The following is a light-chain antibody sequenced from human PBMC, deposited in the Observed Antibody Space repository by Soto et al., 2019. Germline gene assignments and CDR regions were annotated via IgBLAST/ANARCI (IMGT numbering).Light chain of an antibody. CDR3: SSYAGSNNMI. J-gene: IGLJ2*01. Sequence: QSVLSQPPSASGSPGQSVTISCTGTSTDVGGSNYLSWYQQHPGKAPKLVIYEVNKRPSGVPDRFSGSKSGNTASLTVSGLQAEDEADYYCSSYAGSNNMIFGGGTKLTVL. CDR2: EVN. CDR1: STDVGGSNY. V-gene: IGLV2-8*01.